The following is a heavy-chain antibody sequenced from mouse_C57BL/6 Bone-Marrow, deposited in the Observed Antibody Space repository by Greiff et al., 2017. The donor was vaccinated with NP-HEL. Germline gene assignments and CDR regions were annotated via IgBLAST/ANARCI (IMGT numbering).Heavy chain of an antibody. Sequence: QVQLQQPGAELVKPGASVKLSCKASGYTFTSHWMHWVKQRPGQGLEWIGMIHPNSGSTNYNEKFKSKATLTVDKSSSTAYMQLSSLTSEDSAVYYCAREGYGSSFYAMDYWGRGTAVTVSS. V-gene: IGHV1-64*01. CDR3: AREGYGSSFYAMDY. CDR2: IHPNSGST. CDR1: GYTFTSHW. D-gene: IGHD1-1*01. J-gene: IGHJ4*01.